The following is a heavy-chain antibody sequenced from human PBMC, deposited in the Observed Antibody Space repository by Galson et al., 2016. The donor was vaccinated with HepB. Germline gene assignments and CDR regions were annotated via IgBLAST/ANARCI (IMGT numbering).Heavy chain of an antibody. CDR2: IYHSGST. D-gene: IGHD2-15*01. Sequence: ETLSLTCAVSGASISNMNWWSWVRQPPGKGLEWIGEIYHSGSTNYSPSLKSRVTISVDTSKNQISLKLSSVTAADTAVYYCARAPPYCIGARCFRGMDVWGQGTTVTVSS. J-gene: IGHJ6*02. CDR3: ARAPPYCIGARCFRGMDV. V-gene: IGHV4-4*02. CDR1: GASISNMNW.